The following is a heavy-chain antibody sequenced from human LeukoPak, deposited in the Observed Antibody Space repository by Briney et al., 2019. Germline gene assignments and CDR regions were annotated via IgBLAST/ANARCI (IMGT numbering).Heavy chain of an antibody. V-gene: IGHV3-30-3*01. J-gene: IGHJ4*02. CDR1: GFNFSSYA. Sequence: GGSLRLSCAASGFNFSSYAMHWVRQAPGKGLERVTVISYDGSNKYYADSVKGRFTISRDNSKNTLYLQMNSLRAEDTAVYYCATLPFPYYYDSSGATDFDYWGQGTLVTVSS. CDR2: ISYDGSNK. CDR3: ATLPFPYYYDSSGATDFDY. D-gene: IGHD3-22*01.